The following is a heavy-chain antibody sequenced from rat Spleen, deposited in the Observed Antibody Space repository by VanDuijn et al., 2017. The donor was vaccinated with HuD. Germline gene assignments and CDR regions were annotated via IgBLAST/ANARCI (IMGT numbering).Heavy chain of an antibody. CDR1: GFTFSNYD. J-gene: IGHJ2*01. V-gene: IGHV5S11*01. CDR2: ISPSGGST. Sequence: EVQLVESGGGLVQPGRSLKLSCAASGFTFSNYDMAWVRQAPTKGLEWVASISPSGGSTYYRDSVKGRFIISRDNAKSTLYLQMGSRRSEETANYYCARHDYWGQGVMVTVSS. CDR3: ARHDY.